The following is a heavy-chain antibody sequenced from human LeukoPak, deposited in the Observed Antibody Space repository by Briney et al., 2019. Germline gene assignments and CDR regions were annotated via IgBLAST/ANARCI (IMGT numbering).Heavy chain of an antibody. CDR3: VGGDY. V-gene: IGHV3-30*02. CDR2: IRFDGSNK. J-gene: IGHJ4*02. Sequence: PGGSLRLSCAASGFTFSNYGVHWVRQAPGKGLEWVSFIRFDGSNKYYADSVKGRFTISRDSSKNTLYLQMNSLRAEDTAVYYCVGGDYWGQGTLVTVSS. CDR1: GFTFSNYG.